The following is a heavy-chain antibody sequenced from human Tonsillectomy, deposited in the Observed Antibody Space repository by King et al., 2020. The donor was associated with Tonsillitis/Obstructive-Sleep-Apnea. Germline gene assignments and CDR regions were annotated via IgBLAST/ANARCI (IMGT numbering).Heavy chain of an antibody. V-gene: IGHV1-2*06. D-gene: IGHD6-19*01. CDR3: AALSVAATG. CDR2: INPNSGAT. CDR1: GYIFTGFY. Sequence: HVQLVESGAEVKKPGASVKVSCKASGYIFTGFYIHWVRQAPGQGLEWMGRINPNSGATNYAQKFQGRVTMTRDTSISTVYMELRRLRSDDTAVYYCAALSVAATGWGQGTLVTVSS. J-gene: IGHJ4*02.